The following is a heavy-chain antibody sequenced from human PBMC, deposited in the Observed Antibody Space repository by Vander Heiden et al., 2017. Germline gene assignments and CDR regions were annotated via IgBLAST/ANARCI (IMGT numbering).Heavy chain of an antibody. V-gene: IGHV3-23*01. Sequence: DVQLLESGGGLVQPGGSLRLSCAASGFSLNSYAMSWVRQAPGKGLEWVSAIGAGGAGTHYVDSVKGRFTISQDNSKNTVYLQMNSLRAEDAAVYYCARPGLTVAGTRWFDPWGQGTVVTVSS. J-gene: IGHJ5*02. D-gene: IGHD6-19*01. CDR1: GFSLNSYA. CDR2: IGAGGAGT. CDR3: ARPGLTVAGTRWFDP.